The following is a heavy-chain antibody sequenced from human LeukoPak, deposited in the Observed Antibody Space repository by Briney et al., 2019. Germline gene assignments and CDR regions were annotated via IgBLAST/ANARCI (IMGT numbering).Heavy chain of an antibody. V-gene: IGHV4-59*01. CDR1: GGSISRYY. CDR2: IYYSGST. D-gene: IGHD6-13*01. J-gene: IGHJ4*02. CDR3: ARGGSSSWAYNFDY. Sequence: SETLSLTCTVSGGSISRYYWSWIRQPPGKGLEWIGYIYYSGSTNYNPSLKSRVTISVETSKNQFSLKLSSVTAADTVVYYCARGGSSSWAYNFDYWGQGTLVTVSS.